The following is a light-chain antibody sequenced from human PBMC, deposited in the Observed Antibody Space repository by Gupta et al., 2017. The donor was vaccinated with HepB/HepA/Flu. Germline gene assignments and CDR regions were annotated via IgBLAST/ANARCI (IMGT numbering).Light chain of an antibody. J-gene: IGLJ2*01. CDR3: SSYTSSSTPL. CDR2: YVS. V-gene: IGLV2-14*03. Sequence: QSALTQPASVSGSPGQSITIPCTGTSSDVGGYNYVSWYQQNPGKAPKRMIYYVSNRPSGVSNRFSGSKSGNTASLTISGLQAEDEADYYCSSYTSSSTPLFGGGTKLTVL. CDR1: SSDVGGYNY.